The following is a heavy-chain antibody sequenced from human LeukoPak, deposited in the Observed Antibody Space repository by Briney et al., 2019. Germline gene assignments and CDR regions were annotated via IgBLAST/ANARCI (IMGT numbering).Heavy chain of an antibody. CDR1: GFTFSRDW. D-gene: IGHD3-10*01. CDR2: ISDDGSIT. Sequence: GGSLRLSCAASGFTFSRDWMHWVRQAPGKGLVWVSRISDDGSITTYADSVQGRFTISRDNSKNTLYLQMNSLRAEDTAVYYCAKQSKGSGSYWWYFDYWGQGTLVTVSS. V-gene: IGHV3-74*03. J-gene: IGHJ4*02. CDR3: AKQSKGSGSYWWYFDY.